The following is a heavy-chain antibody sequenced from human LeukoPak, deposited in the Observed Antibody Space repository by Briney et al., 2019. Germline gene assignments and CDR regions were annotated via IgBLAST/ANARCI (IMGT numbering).Heavy chain of an antibody. CDR1: GYALTDYF. Sequence: ASVKVSCKASGYALTDYFMHWVRQAPGQGLEWMGWINGADTDYVQKLQGRVTMTRDTSISTAYMDLSRLGSDDTAVYYCARGGLGGAFDIWGQGTMVTVSS. J-gene: IGHJ3*02. CDR3: ARGGLGGAFDI. V-gene: IGHV1-2*02. CDR2: INGADT.